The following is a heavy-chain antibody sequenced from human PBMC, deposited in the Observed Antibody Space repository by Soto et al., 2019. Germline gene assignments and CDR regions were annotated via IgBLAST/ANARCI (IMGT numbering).Heavy chain of an antibody. CDR1: GFTFSNDA. Sequence: EVQLLESVGGLVQPGGSLRLSCAASGFTFSNDAMTWVRQVPGKGLEWVSSISQSGDETYHADSVKGRFTISRDNSKNTLYLQMSSLRAEDTAVYYCAKRRSRGGFVDYWGQGTLVAVSS. V-gene: IGHV3-23*01. CDR3: AKRRSRGGFVDY. D-gene: IGHD2-2*01. CDR2: ISQSGDET. J-gene: IGHJ4*02.